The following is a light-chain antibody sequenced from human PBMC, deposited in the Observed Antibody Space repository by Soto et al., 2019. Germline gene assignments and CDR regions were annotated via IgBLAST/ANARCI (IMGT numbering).Light chain of an antibody. J-gene: IGKJ1*01. CDR2: GAS. Sequence: EIGLTQSAHTLSLSPGERATLSCRASQSVGNNFLAWYQQKPGQAPTLVIYGASTRATGIPARFSGSGSGTEYNLTISSLQSEDFAVYYCQQYNNWPRTFGQGTKVDIK. V-gene: IGKV3-15*01. CDR1: QSVGNNF. CDR3: QQYNNWPRT.